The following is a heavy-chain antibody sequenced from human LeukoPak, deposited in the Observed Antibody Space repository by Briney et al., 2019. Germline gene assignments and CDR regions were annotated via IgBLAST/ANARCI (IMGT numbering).Heavy chain of an antibody. D-gene: IGHD4-17*01. CDR2: IYYSGST. J-gene: IGHJ4*02. Sequence: PSETLSLTCTVSGGSISSYYWSWIRQPPGKGLEWIGYIYYSGSTNYNPSLKSRVTISVDTSKNQFSLKLSSVNAADTAVYYCXRDXGDYEHSLDYWGQGTLVTVSS. CDR1: GGSISSYY. V-gene: IGHV4-59*01. CDR3: XRDXGDYEHSLDY.